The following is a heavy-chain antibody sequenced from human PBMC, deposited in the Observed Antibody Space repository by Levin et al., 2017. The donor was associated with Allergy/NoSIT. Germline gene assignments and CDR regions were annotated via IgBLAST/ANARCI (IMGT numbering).Heavy chain of an antibody. CDR3: VRELPDLYAYAWYFDL. J-gene: IGHJ2*01. V-gene: IGHV3-13*04. Sequence: GGSLRLSCAASGFTFSNYDMHWVRQATGKGLEWVSAIGTGGDTYYPGSVKGRFTISRENAKDSLYLQMNSLRAGDTAVYYCVRELPDLYAYAWYFDLWGRGTLVTVSS. D-gene: IGHD2/OR15-2a*01. CDR2: IGTGGDT. CDR1: GFTFSNYD.